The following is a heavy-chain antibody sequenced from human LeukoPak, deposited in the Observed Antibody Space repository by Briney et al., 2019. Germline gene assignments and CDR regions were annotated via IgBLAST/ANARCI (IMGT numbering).Heavy chain of an antibody. V-gene: IGHV3-9*01. J-gene: IGHJ3*02. CDR3: ARDASYCSGGSCYFIGDGMGPFDI. CDR1: GFTFDDYA. CDR2: ISWNSGSI. Sequence: GGSLRLSCAASGFTFDDYAMHWVRQAPGKGLEWVSGISWNSGSIGYADSVKGRFTISRDNSKNTLYLQMNSLRAEDTAVYYCARDASYCSGGSCYFIGDGMGPFDIWGQGTMVTVSS. D-gene: IGHD2-15*01.